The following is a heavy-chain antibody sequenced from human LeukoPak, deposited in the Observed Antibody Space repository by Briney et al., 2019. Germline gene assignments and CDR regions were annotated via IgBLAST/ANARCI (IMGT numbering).Heavy chain of an antibody. Sequence: GGSLRLSRAASGFTFSSYWMHWVRQVPGKGLVWVSRINIDGSSISYADSVKGRFTISRDNAKNTVYLQMNSLRAEDTAVYYCGRAVTVDDTGYYFDFWSQGTLVTVSS. CDR2: INIDGSSI. V-gene: IGHV3-74*01. J-gene: IGHJ4*02. D-gene: IGHD4-17*01. CDR3: GRAVTVDDTGYYFDF. CDR1: GFTFSSYW.